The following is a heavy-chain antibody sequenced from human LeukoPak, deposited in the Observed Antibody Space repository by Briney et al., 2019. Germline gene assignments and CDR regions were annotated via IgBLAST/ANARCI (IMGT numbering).Heavy chain of an antibody. D-gene: IGHD5/OR15-5a*01. CDR3: ARDSVRPYYMDV. V-gene: IGHV3-66*02. CDR1: GFTVSSNY. J-gene: IGHJ6*03. CDR2: IYSGGST. Sequence: PGGSLRLSGAASGFTVSSNYMSWGRQAPGKGLEWVSLIYSGGSTYYADSVKGRFTISRDNSKNTLYLQMNSLRAEDTAVYYCARDSVRPYYMDVWGKGTTVTVSS.